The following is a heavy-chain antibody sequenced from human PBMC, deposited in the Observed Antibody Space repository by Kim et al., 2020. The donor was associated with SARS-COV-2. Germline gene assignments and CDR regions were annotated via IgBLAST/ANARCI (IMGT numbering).Heavy chain of an antibody. CDR2: IYPGDSDT. D-gene: IGHD1-20*01. CDR1: GYSFTSYW. CDR3: ARFEYNAYPPSYYYYGMDV. J-gene: IGHJ6*02. Sequence: GESLKISCKGSGYSFTSYWIGWVRQMPGKGLEWMGIIYPGDSDTRYSPSFQGQVTIPADKSISTAYLQWSSLKASETAMYYCARFEYNAYPPSYYYYGMDVCGQGTTVTVSS. V-gene: IGHV5-51*01.